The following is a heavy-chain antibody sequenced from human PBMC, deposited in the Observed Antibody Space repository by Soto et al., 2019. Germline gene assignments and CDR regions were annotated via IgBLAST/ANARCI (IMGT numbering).Heavy chain of an antibody. J-gene: IGHJ4*02. CDR2: IIPIHGIA. CDR3: ASRYDSRDY. V-gene: IGHV1-69*02. D-gene: IGHD3-22*01. Sequence: QVQLVQSGAEVKKPGSSVKVSCKASGGTFSSYTISWVRQAPGQGLEWMGRIIPIHGIANYAQKFQGRATITADKPTSTAYMDLSRLRSADTAVYYCASRYDSRDYWGQGTLVTVSS. CDR1: GGTFSSYT.